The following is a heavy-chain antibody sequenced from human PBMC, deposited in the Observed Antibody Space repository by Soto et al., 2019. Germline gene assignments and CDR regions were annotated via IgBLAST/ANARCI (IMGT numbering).Heavy chain of an antibody. V-gene: IGHV5-10-1*01. D-gene: IGHD3-10*01. Sequence: EVQLEQPGAEVKKPGESLRISCKGSGNSFTNYWISWVRQMPGKGLEWMGMIDPSDSYTTYSPSFQGHVTISADKSMSTAYLQWSSLRASDTAMYYCASHRFGEFPFDYWGQGTLVTVSS. CDR3: ASHRFGEFPFDY. CDR2: IDPSDSYT. J-gene: IGHJ4*02. CDR1: GNSFTNYW.